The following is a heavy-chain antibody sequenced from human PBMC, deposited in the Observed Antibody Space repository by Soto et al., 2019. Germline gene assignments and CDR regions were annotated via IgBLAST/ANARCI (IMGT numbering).Heavy chain of an antibody. V-gene: IGHV4-39*01. D-gene: IGHD6-13*01. CDR1: GGSISSSSYY. CDR3: ASDSYSSSFYYYYGMDV. CDR2: IYYSGST. J-gene: IGHJ6*02. Sequence: SETLSLTCTVSGGSISSSSYYWGWIRQPPGKGLEWIGSIYYSGSTYYNPSLKSRVTISVDTSKNQFSLKLSSVTAADTAVYYCASDSYSSSFYYYYGMDVWGQGTTVTVSS.